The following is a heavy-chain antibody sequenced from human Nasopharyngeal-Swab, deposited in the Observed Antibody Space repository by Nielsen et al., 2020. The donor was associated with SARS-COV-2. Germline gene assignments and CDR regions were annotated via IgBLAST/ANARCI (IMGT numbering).Heavy chain of an antibody. CDR2: IWYDGTNK. CDR1: GFTFSDYA. Sequence: GESLKISCTPSGFTFSDYAMNWVRQAPGKGLEWVAVIWYDGTNKFYADSVKGRFTISRDNSKNTLYLQMNSLRAEDTAMYYCHLSSGYDGYISYWGQGTLVTVSS. V-gene: IGHV3-33*08. CDR3: HLSSGYDGYISY. J-gene: IGHJ4*02. D-gene: IGHD3-22*01.